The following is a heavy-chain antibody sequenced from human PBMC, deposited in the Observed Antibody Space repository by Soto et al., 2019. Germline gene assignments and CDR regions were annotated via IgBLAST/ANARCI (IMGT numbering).Heavy chain of an antibody. D-gene: IGHD6-19*01. CDR2: ISGSGDST. J-gene: IGHJ1*01. CDR1: GFTFSSYA. CDR3: AKGVPGIAVAGTGYFQH. Sequence: GGSLRLSCAASGFTFSSYAMSWVRQAPGKGLEWVSGISGSGDSTYYADSVKGRFTIPRDNSKNTLYLQMNSLRAEDTAVYYCAKGVPGIAVAGTGYFQHWGQGT. V-gene: IGHV3-23*01.